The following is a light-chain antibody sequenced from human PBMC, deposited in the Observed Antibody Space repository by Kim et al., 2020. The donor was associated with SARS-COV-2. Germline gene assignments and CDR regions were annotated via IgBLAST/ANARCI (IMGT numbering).Light chain of an antibody. CDR2: DAS. CDR1: QDISNY. V-gene: IGKV1-33*01. Sequence: SVGDRVTITCQASQDISNYLNWYQQKPGKAPKLLIYDASNLETGVPSRFSGSGSGTDFTFTISSLQPEDIATYYCQQYDNLPPSLTFGGGTKLEI. CDR3: QQYDNLPPSLT. J-gene: IGKJ4*01.